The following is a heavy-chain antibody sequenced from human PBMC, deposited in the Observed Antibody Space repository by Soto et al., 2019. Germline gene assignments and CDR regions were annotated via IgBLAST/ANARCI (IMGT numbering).Heavy chain of an antibody. CDR3: ALAAAGTGLFDY. Sequence: PLETLSLTCTVSGGSISSSSYYWTWIRQPPGKGLEWIGYIYYSGSTNYNPSLKSRVTISVDTSKNQFSLKLSSVTAADTAVYYCALAAAGTGLFDYWGQGTLVTVSS. V-gene: IGHV4-61*01. J-gene: IGHJ4*02. CDR2: IYYSGST. D-gene: IGHD6-13*01. CDR1: GGSISSSSYY.